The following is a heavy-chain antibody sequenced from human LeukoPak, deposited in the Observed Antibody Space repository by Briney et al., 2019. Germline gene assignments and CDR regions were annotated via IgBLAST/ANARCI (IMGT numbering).Heavy chain of an antibody. V-gene: IGHV3-23*01. Sequence: PGGSLRLSCAASGFTFSSYAMSWVRQAPGKGLEWVSAISGSGGSTYYADSVKGRFTISRDNSKNTLYLQMNSLRAEDTAVYYCAKSAPKDYVWGTSSNEFDYWGQGTLVTVSS. J-gene: IGHJ4*02. CDR2: ISGSGGST. CDR3: AKSAPKDYVWGTSSNEFDY. D-gene: IGHD3-16*01. CDR1: GFTFSSYA.